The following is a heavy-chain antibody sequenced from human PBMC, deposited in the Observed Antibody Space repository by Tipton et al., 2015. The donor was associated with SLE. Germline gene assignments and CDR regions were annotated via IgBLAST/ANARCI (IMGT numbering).Heavy chain of an antibody. V-gene: IGHV3-48*01. J-gene: IGHJ4*02. CDR2: ISSSGSSI. Sequence: SLRLSCAASGFNFRGYSMNWVRQAPGKGLEWVSKISSSGSSINYADSVKGRFTISRDNVKNSLYLQMNSLRAEDTAVYYCTKDKYSDSSGYPDYWGQGTLVTVST. CDR3: TKDKYSDSSGYPDY. CDR1: GFNFRGYS. D-gene: IGHD3-22*01.